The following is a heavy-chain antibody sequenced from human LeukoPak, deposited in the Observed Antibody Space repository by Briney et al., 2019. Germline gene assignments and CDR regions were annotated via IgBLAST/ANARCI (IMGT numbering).Heavy chain of an antibody. V-gene: IGHV4-34*01. D-gene: IGHD2-21*01. CDR3: ARCADSEPIDT. CDR1: GGSLSGYY. Sequence: SETLSLTCVVSGGSLSGYYLTWIRQAPGKGLEWIGYISHRGSTAYNPSLKSRASVSLDTSKNQFSLYVTSVTAADTAVYFCARCADSEPIDTWGQGTLVTVSS. CDR2: ISHRGST. J-gene: IGHJ4*02.